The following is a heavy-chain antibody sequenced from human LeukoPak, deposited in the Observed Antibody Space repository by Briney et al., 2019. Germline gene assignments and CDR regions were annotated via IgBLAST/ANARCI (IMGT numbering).Heavy chain of an antibody. D-gene: IGHD2-21*01. CDR2: INLIGGNT. Sequence: ASVKVSSMPCRYTLTGYYIHWVRPAPRQGLEWVGIINLIGGNTSDPQKSQGRVTMTRHTPTSTDYMELNSLRPEDTAVYYCARAPFNSPFDYWGQGTLDTVSS. J-gene: IGHJ4*02. CDR3: ARAPFNSPFDY. CDR1: RYTLTGYY. V-gene: IGHV1-46*01.